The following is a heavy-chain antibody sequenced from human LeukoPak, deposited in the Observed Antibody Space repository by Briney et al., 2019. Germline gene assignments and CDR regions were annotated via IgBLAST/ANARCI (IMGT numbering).Heavy chain of an antibody. V-gene: IGHV3-23*01. CDR1: GFTFSSYA. D-gene: IGHD2-15*01. Sequence: GGSLRLSCEASGFTFSSYAMSWVRQAPGKGLEWVSAISDSGSSTYDADSVKGRFTISRDNSKNTLYLQMHSLRAEDAAVYYCAKQLGYCSDGSCYFESWGQGTLVTVSS. CDR2: ISDSGSST. CDR3: AKQLGYCSDGSCYFES. J-gene: IGHJ4*02.